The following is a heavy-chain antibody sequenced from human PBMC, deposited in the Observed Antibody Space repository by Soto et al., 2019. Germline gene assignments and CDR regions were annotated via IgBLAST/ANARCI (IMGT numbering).Heavy chain of an antibody. CDR1: GGSISGGGLH. Sequence: QVQLQESGPGLVKPSQTLSLTCTVSGGSISGGGLHWSWIRQHPGTGLEWIGYIYHSGNTYYNPSLKSRVTISLDRSKNQFSLKLNSVTAADTAVYYCARDGGCASFYDRSGYERGEHWFDPWGQGTLVTVSS. CDR2: IYHSGNT. V-gene: IGHV4-31*03. J-gene: IGHJ5*02. D-gene: IGHD3-22*01. CDR3: ARDGGCASFYDRSGYERGEHWFDP.